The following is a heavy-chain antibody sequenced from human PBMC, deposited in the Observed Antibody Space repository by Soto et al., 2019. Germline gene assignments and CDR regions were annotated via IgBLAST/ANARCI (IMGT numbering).Heavy chain of an antibody. J-gene: IGHJ2*01. V-gene: IGHV4-34*01. CDR1: GGSFSGYY. CDR3: ARESHDILTGPPWVWYFDL. Sequence: QVQLQQWGAGPLRPLETLSLTCGVSGGSFSGYYWAWIRQSPGKGLEWIGEINDRGSINYNPSLKSRVSISVDTSKNHYSLNLRSVTAADTAVYYCARESHDILTGPPWVWYFDLWGRCTLATVSS. D-gene: IGHD3-9*01. CDR2: INDRGSI.